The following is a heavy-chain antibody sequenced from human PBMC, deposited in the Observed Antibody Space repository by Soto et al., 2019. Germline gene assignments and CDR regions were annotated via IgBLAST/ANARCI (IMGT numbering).Heavy chain of an antibody. CDR3: ARWHYYDSSGYSYYFAY. Sequence: QVQLVQSGAEVKKPGSSVKVSCKASGGAFSSYAISWVRQAPGQGLEWMGGIIPIFGTANYAQKFQGRVTITADESTSTAYMELSSLRSEDTAVYYCARWHYYDSSGYSYYFAYWGQGTLVTVSS. V-gene: IGHV1-69*01. J-gene: IGHJ4*02. D-gene: IGHD3-22*01. CDR2: IIPIFGTA. CDR1: GGAFSSYA.